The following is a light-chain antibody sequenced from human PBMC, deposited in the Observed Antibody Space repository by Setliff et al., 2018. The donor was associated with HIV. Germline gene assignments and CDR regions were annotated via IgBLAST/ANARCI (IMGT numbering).Light chain of an antibody. V-gene: IGLV2-14*02. J-gene: IGLJ1*01. CDR1: KSDIGTYNL. CDR3: CSYTSSRTLGV. Sequence: QSALAQPASVSGSPGQSVTISCSGNKSDIGTYNLVSWYQQYPGKAPQLTIYDVNKRPSGVSPRFSGPKSGNTASLTISALQAGDEADYYCCSYTSSRTLGVFGTGTKVTVL. CDR2: DVN.